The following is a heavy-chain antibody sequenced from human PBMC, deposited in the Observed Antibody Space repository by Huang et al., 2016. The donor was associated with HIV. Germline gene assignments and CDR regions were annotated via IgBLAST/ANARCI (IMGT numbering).Heavy chain of an antibody. J-gene: IGHJ4*02. CDR2: TSYDGSDK. D-gene: IGHD4-17*01. Sequence: QVQLVESGGGVVQPGMSLRLSCAASGFTFTSYGMHWVRQAPGKGLEWVALTSYDGSDKYYADSGKGRFTSSRDNSKNTLYLRMNSLRAEDTAVYYCAKEVWDYGDYRLGNWGQGTLVSVSS. CDR3: AKEVWDYGDYRLGN. CDR1: GFTFTSYG. V-gene: IGHV3-30*18.